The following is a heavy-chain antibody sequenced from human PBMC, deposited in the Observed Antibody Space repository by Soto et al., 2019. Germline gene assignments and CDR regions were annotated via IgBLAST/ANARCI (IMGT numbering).Heavy chain of an antibody. J-gene: IGHJ5*02. CDR1: GGSISSYY. Sequence: SETLSLTCTVSGGSISSYYWSWIRQPPGKGLEWIGYIYYNGSTNYNPSLKSRVTISVDTSKNQFSLKLSSLTAADTAVYYCARDRYLFDPWGQGTLVTVSS. CDR2: IYYNGST. CDR3: ARDRYLFDP. V-gene: IGHV4-59*01.